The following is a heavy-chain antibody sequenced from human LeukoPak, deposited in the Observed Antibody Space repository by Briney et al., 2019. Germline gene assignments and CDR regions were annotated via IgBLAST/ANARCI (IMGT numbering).Heavy chain of an antibody. Sequence: ASVTVSCKASGYTFTSHGITWVRQAPGQGLEWMGWISANNGNTNYAQKLQGRVTMTTDASTSTAYMELRSLRSDDTAVYYCARAELAVAGSDYWGQGTLVTVSS. D-gene: IGHD6-19*01. J-gene: IGHJ4*02. CDR1: GYTFTSHG. CDR2: ISANNGNT. CDR3: ARAELAVAGSDY. V-gene: IGHV1-18*01.